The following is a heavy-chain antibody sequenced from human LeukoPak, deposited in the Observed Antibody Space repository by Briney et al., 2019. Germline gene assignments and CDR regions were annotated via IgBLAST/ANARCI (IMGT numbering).Heavy chain of an antibody. CDR2: IYTSGST. CDR3: ARDGYYYDSSGLIRLDY. CDR1: GGSISSYY. Sequence: SETLSLTCTVSGGSISSYYWSWIRQPAGKGLEWIGRIYTSGSTNYNPSLKSRVTMSVDTSKNQFSLKLSSVTAADTAVYYCARDGYYYDSSGLIRLDYWGQGTLVTVSS. J-gene: IGHJ4*02. D-gene: IGHD3-22*01. V-gene: IGHV4-4*07.